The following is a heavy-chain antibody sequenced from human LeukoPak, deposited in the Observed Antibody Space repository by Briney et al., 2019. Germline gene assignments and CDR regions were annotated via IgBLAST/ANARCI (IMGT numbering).Heavy chain of an antibody. CDR2: IYYSGST. V-gene: IGHV4-59*01. Sequence: SETLSLTCTVSGGSISGYYWSWIRQPPGKGLEWIGYIYYSGSTNYNPSLKSRVTISVDTSKNQFSLKLSSVTAADTAVYYCASLYSGYIDYWGQGTLVTVSS. CDR3: ASLYSGYIDY. J-gene: IGHJ4*02. D-gene: IGHD1-26*01. CDR1: GGSISGYY.